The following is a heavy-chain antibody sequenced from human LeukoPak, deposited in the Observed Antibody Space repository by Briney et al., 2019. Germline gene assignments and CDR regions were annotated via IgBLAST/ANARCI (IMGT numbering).Heavy chain of an antibody. J-gene: IGHJ4*02. CDR2: IYYSGNT. CDR1: GGSISGSSYY. Sequence: SETLSLTCTVSGGSISGSSYYWGWIRQPPGKGLEWIGIIYYSGNTYYNPSLKSRVAISVDTSKNQFSLKLSSVTAADTAVYYCARSGARPFDYWGQGTLVTVSS. D-gene: IGHD6-6*01. CDR3: ARSGARPFDY. V-gene: IGHV4-39*01.